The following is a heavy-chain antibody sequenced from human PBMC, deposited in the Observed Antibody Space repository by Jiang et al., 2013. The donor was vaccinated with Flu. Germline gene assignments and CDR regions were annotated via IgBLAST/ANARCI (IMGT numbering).Heavy chain of an antibody. Sequence: SCKTSGYIFTGYYIHWVRQAPGQGLEWMGWINPDRGVTNYAQSFQGRVTMTRDTSISTVYMQLSGLRSDDTAVYYCARDQEEFDFWSGSRIHGMDVWGQGTTVTVSS. CDR2: INPDRGVT. CDR1: GYIFTGYY. D-gene: IGHD3-3*01. CDR3: ARDQEEFDFWSGSRIHGMDV. V-gene: IGHV1-2*02. J-gene: IGHJ6*02.